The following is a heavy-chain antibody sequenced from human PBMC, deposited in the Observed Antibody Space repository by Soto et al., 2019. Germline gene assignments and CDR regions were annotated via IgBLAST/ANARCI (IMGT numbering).Heavy chain of an antibody. V-gene: IGHV4-59*01. J-gene: IGHJ4*02. D-gene: IGHD6-19*01. CDR2: VYFSGST. CDR3: ARQEAVPGTPFDS. Sequence: QVHLQESGPGLVKPSETLSLTCTVSGGSINGYYWNWIRQPPGKGLERLGYVYFSGSTHYNPSLKTRLTISVDTSKKQFSLKLSSVTAADTAVYFCARQEAVPGTPFDSWGQGTLVSVSS. CDR1: GGSINGYY.